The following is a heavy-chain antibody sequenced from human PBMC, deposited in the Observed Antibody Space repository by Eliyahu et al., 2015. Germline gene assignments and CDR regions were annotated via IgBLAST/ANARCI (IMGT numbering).Heavy chain of an antibody. D-gene: IGHD2-15*01. CDR2: INPNGGGT. CDR1: GYPXSGXX. CDR3: ARERAECSGGSCHRRTFDP. V-gene: IGHV1-2*02. Sequence: QVQLVQSGAEVKNPGASVKVXCKAXGYPXSGXXMHWARQAPGQGLEGMGWINPNGGGTHYAEKFQGRVTMTXDTSINTAYLDLRSLRSDDTAVYYCARERAECSGGSCHRRTFDPWGQGTQVTVSS. J-gene: IGHJ5*02.